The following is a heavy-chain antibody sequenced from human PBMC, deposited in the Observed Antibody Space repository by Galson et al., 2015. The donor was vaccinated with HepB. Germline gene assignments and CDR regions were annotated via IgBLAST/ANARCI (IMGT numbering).Heavy chain of an antibody. CDR3: ARRNCYRPYAFDI. Sequence: SLRLSCAASGFTFSSYGMHWVRQAPGKGLEYVSAISSNGGSTYYAHSVKGRFTISRDNSKNTLYPQMGSLRAEDMAVYYCARRNCYRPYAFDIWGQGTMVTVSS. CDR1: GFTFSSYG. D-gene: IGHD2-21*01. CDR2: ISSNGGST. V-gene: IGHV3-64*01. J-gene: IGHJ3*02.